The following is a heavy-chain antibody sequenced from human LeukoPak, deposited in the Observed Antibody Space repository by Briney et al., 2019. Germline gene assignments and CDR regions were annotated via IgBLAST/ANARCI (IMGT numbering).Heavy chain of an antibody. V-gene: IGHV1-2*02. CDR1: GHTFTGYY. D-gene: IGHD3-22*01. CDR2: INANSGDT. J-gene: IGHJ3*02. Sequence: ASVKVSCKASGHTFTGYYMHWVRQAPGQGLEWMGWINANSGDTNYAQKFQGRVTMTRDTSISTAYMELSRLRSDDTAVYYCARDRDDSSGYYLYAFDIWGQGTMVTVSS. CDR3: ARDRDDSSGYYLYAFDI.